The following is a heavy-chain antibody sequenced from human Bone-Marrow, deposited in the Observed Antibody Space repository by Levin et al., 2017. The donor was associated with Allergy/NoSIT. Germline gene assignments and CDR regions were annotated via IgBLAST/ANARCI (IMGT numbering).Heavy chain of an antibody. D-gene: IGHD5-18*01. CDR1: GGSISTYY. CDR3: ARHAGPIHLWLMDY. V-gene: IGHV4-59*08. Sequence: SETLSLTCTVSGGSISTYYWSWIRQPPGKGLEWIGYVYYSGSTNYNPSLKSRVTMSVDTSKNHFSLKLSSLTAADTALYYCARHAGPIHLWLMDYWGQGTLVTVSS. CDR2: VYYSGST. J-gene: IGHJ4*02.